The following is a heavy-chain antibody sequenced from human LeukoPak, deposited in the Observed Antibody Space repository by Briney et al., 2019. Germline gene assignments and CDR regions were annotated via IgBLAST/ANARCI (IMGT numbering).Heavy chain of an antibody. Sequence: SETLSLTCTVSGGSISSSSYYWGWIRQPPGKGLEWIGSIYYSGSTYYNPSLKSRVTISVDTSKNQFSLKLSSVTAADTAVYFCARQARFLEWLPRDYWGQGTLVTVSS. CDR3: ARQARFLEWLPRDY. V-gene: IGHV4-39*01. J-gene: IGHJ4*02. CDR1: GGSISSSSYY. CDR2: IYYSGST. D-gene: IGHD3-3*01.